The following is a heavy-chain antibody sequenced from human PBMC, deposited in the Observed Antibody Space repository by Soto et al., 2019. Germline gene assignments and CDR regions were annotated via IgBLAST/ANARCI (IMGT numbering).Heavy chain of an antibody. J-gene: IGHJ3*02. CDR2: ITSDGSER. D-gene: IGHD3-22*01. V-gene: IGHV3-74*01. Sequence: HPGGSLRLSCATSGFPFTISWMHWVRQVPGKALEWVSRITSDGSERIYADSVKGRFTISRNHAKNTQYLQMNSLRAEDTVVYYCARTYYYDISGYYIQLQPADAFDIWGQGTMVTVSS. CDR3: ARTYYYDISGYYIQLQPADAFDI. CDR1: GFPFTISW.